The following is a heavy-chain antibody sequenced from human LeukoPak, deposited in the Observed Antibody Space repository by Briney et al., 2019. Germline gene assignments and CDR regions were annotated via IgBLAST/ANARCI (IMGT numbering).Heavy chain of an antibody. V-gene: IGHV1-69*13. CDR3: ARSKALRLDDIYY. D-gene: IGHD3-9*01. CDR1: RGTFSTYA. CDR2: IIPIFGTA. J-gene: IGHJ4*02. Sequence: SVKVSCKASRGTFSTYAMTWVRQAPGQGLEWMGGIIPIFGTANYAQKFQGRATITADESTSTAYMELSSLRSDGTAVFYCARSKALRLDDIYYWGQGTLVTVSS.